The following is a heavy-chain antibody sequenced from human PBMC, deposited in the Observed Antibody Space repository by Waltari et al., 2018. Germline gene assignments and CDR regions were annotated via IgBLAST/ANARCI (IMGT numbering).Heavy chain of an antibody. CDR3: ARGPYYDFWSGYYTSAAFDY. V-gene: IGHV4-34*01. D-gene: IGHD3-3*01. Sequence: QVQLQQWGAGLLKPSETLSLTCAVYGGSFSGYYWRFILQPPGKGLEWSGEINHSGSTNYNPSLKSRVTISVDTSKNQFSLKLSSATAADTAVYYCARGPYYDFWSGYYTSAAFDYWGQGTLVTVSS. CDR1: GGSFSGYY. J-gene: IGHJ4*02. CDR2: INHSGST.